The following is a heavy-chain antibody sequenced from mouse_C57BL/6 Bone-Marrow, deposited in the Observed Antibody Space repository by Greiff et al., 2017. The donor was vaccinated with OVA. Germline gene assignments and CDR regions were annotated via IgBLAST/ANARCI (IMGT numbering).Heavy chain of an antibody. CDR1: GYAFSSSW. Sequence: QVRRQRAGPELVKPGASVKISCKASGYAFSSSWMNWVKQRPGKGLEWIGRIYPGDGDTNYNGKFKGKATLTADKSSSTAYMQLSSLTSEDSAVYFCARKHYGSSLDYWGQGTTLTVSS. J-gene: IGHJ2*01. CDR3: ARKHYGSSLDY. D-gene: IGHD1-1*01. V-gene: IGHV1-82*01. CDR2: IYPGDGDT.